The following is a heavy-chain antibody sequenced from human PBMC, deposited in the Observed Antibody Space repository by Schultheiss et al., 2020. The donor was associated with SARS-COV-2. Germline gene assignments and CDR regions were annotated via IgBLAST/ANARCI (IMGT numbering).Heavy chain of an antibody. J-gene: IGHJ6*03. CDR1: GFTFSSYG. CDR2: ISYDGSNK. D-gene: IGHD2-21*01. V-gene: IGHV3-30*18. Sequence: GGSLRLSCAASGFTFSSYGMHWVRQAPGKGLEWVAVISYDGSNKYYADSVKGRFTISRDNSKNTLYLQMNSLRPEDTAVYYCAKHMGFYYYYMDVWGKGTTVTVSS. CDR3: AKHMGFYYYYMDV.